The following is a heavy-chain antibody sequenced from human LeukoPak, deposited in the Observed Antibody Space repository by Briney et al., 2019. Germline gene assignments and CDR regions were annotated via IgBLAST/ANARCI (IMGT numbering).Heavy chain of an antibody. V-gene: IGHV1-18*01. CDR1: GGTFSSYG. CDR2: ISAYNGNT. J-gene: IGHJ4*02. Sequence: ASVKVSCKASGGTFSSYGISWVRQAPGQGLEWMGWISAYNGNTNYAQKLQGRVTMTTDTSTSTAYMELRSLRSDDTAVYYCARASYYDSSGYFDYWGQGTLVTVSS. D-gene: IGHD3-22*01. CDR3: ARASYYDSSGYFDY.